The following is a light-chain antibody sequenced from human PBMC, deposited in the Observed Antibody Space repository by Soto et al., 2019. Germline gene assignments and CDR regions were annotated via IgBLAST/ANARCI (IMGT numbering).Light chain of an antibody. CDR2: GAS. Sequence: EIVMTQSPATLSVSPGERATLSCRASQSVSSNLAWYQQKPGQAPRLLNYGASTRATGIPARFSGSGSGTEFTLTISSLQSEDFAVYDCQEYNNWPPFTFGPGTKVDIK. CDR3: QEYNNWPPFT. J-gene: IGKJ3*01. V-gene: IGKV3-15*01. CDR1: QSVSSN.